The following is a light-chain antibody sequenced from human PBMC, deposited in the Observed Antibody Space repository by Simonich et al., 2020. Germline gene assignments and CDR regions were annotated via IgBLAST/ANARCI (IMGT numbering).Light chain of an antibody. V-gene: IGKV4-1*01. CDR2: WAS. CDR1: QSVLYSSNNKNY. J-gene: IGKJ4*01. CDR3: QQYYSTPLT. Sequence: DIVMTQSPDSLAVYLGERATINCQSSQSVLYSSNNKNYLAWYQQKQGQPPKLLIYWASTRESGVPDRFSGSGSGTDFTLTISSLQAEDVAVYYCQQYYSTPLTFGGGTKVEIK.